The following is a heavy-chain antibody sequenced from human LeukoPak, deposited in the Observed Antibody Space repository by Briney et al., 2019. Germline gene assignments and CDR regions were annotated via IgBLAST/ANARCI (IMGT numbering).Heavy chain of an antibody. Sequence: GGSLRLSCAASGFTFSSYGMHWVRQAPGKGLEWVAFIRYDGSNKYYADSVKGRFTISRDNSKNTLYLHMNSLRAEDTAVYYCAKLQGPIVGATMPLNHFDYWGQGTLVTVSS. CDR3: AKLQGPIVGATMPLNHFDY. D-gene: IGHD1-26*01. CDR2: IRYDGSNK. CDR1: GFTFSSYG. V-gene: IGHV3-30*02. J-gene: IGHJ4*02.